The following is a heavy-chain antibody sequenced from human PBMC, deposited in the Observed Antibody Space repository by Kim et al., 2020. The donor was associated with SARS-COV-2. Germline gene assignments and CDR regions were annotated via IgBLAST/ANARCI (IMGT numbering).Heavy chain of an antibody. CDR2: ISYDGSNK. CDR3: AKPELRFLGAAFDI. CDR1: GFTFSSYG. D-gene: IGHD3-3*01. J-gene: IGHJ3*02. V-gene: IGHV3-30*18. Sequence: GGSLRLSCAASGFTFSSYGMHWVRQAPGKGLEWVAVISYDGSNKYYADSVKGRFTISRDNSKNTLYLQMNSLRAEDTAVYYCAKPELRFLGAAFDILGQG.